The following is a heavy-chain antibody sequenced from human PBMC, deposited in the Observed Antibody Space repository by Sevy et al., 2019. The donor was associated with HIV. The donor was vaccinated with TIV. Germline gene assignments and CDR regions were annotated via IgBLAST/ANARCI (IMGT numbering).Heavy chain of an antibody. J-gene: IGHJ6*04. V-gene: IGHV4-31*03. D-gene: IGHD2-21*01. CDR3: ARSPLASIPHV. CDR1: GGSISSGGYY. Sequence: SETLSLTCTVSGGSISSGGYYWSWIRQHPGKGLEWIGYIYYSGSTYYNPSLKSRVTISVDTSKNQFSRKLSSVAAADTAVYYCARSPLASIPHVWGKGTTVTVSS. CDR2: IYYSGST.